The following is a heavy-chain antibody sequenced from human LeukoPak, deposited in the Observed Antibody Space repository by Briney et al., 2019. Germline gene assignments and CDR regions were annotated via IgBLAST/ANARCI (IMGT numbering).Heavy chain of an antibody. D-gene: IGHD3-22*01. CDR2: IIPIFGTA. CDR1: GGTFSSYA. Sequence: ASVKVSCKASGGTFSSYANSWVRQAPGQGLEWMGGIIPIFGTANYAQKFQGRVTITADESTSTAYMELSSLRSEDTAVYYCARDSGSSGYYNAYYFDYWGQGTLVTVSS. J-gene: IGHJ4*02. V-gene: IGHV1-69*13. CDR3: ARDSGSSGYYNAYYFDY.